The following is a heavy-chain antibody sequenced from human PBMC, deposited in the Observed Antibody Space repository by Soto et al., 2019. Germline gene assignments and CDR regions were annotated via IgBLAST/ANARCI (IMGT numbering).Heavy chain of an antibody. Sequence: QVQLHEWGPGLVKVSETMSLTCTISGGSVFSGAFYWSWIRQPPGKGLEWIGYIHYSGTTNYNPSLKSRVAITVDTSKTQFSLTLTSVTAADAAVYYCARGEKDWRDYWGQGTLVTVS. CDR2: IHYSGTT. J-gene: IGHJ4*02. CDR3: ARGEKDWRDY. D-gene: IGHD1-1*01. V-gene: IGHV4-61*08. CDR1: GGSVFSGAFY.